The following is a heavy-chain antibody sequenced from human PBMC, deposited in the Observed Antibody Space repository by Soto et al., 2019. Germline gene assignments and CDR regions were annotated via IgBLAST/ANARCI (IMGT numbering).Heavy chain of an antibody. V-gene: IGHV3-21*01. CDR3: ASHVDTLWVDY. Sequence: EVQLVESGGGLVKPGGSLRLSCAASGFTFRSYSMNWVRKAPGKGLEWVSSISSTSSYIYYADSVKGRFTISRDNAKNSLYLAMNSLRAEDTAVYYCASHVDTLWVDYWGQGTLVTVSS. D-gene: IGHD5-18*01. CDR1: GFTFRSYS. CDR2: ISSTSSYI. J-gene: IGHJ4*02.